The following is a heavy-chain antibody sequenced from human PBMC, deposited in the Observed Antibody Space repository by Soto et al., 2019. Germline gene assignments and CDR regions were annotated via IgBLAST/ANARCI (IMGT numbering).Heavy chain of an antibody. V-gene: IGHV4-30-2*01. CDR3: DRDRKQSNYFDY. Sequence: TLSLTCAVSGGSISSGGYSWSWIRQPPGKGLEWIGYIHQTGITYYNPSLKSRVTISLDRSNNQFSLNLSSVTAADTAVYFCDRDRKQSNYFDYWGKGTLVTVSS. CDR2: IHQTGIT. J-gene: IGHJ4*02. CDR1: GGSISSGGYS.